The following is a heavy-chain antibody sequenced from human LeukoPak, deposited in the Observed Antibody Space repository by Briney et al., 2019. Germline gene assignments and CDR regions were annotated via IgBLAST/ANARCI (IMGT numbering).Heavy chain of an antibody. V-gene: IGHV4-34*01. CDR2: INHSGYT. Sequence: SETLSLTCAVSGVSFDDYYWAWVRQTPGKGLQWIGEINHSGYTNDNPSLKSRVTLSIDTSRKQFSLNLRSVTVADAGTYYCTRMTTGHDYWGQGTLVTVSS. D-gene: IGHD4-17*01. CDR3: TRMTTGHDY. J-gene: IGHJ4*02. CDR1: GVSFDDYY.